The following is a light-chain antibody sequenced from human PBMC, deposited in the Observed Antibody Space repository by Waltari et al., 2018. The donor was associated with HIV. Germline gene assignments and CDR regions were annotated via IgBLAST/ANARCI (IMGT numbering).Light chain of an antibody. CDR3: CSYAGSTTVV. CDR2: EGS. CDR1: SSDVGSYNL. J-gene: IGLJ2*01. V-gene: IGLV2-23*01. Sequence: QSALTQPASVSGSPGQSITISCTGTSSDVGSYNLVSWYKQHPGEAPKLMIYEGSKRPSGVYKRFSGSKSGNTASLTISGLQAEDEADYYCCSYAGSTTVVFGGGTKLTVL.